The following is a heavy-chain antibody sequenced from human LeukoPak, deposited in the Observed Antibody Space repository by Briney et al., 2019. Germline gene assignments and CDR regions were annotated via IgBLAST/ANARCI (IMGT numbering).Heavy chain of an antibody. V-gene: IGHV3-23*01. CDR1: GFTFSSYD. J-gene: IGHJ4*02. CDR3: ASRPTVTPHY. Sequence: PGGSLRLSCAASGFTFSSYDMTWVRQAPGKGLEWVSTITGSAGSTYYAHSVKGRFTISRDNSKNTLYLQMNSLRAEDTAVYYCASRPTVTPHYWDLGTLVTVSS. D-gene: IGHD4-17*01. CDR2: ITGSAGST.